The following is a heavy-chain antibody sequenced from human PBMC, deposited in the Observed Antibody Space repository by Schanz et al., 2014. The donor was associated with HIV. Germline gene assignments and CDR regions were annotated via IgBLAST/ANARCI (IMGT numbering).Heavy chain of an antibody. CDR3: AKGLRQWLVLGVSDY. D-gene: IGHD6-19*01. CDR2: ISYDGSNK. J-gene: IGHJ4*02. CDR1: GLTFSSYG. V-gene: IGHV3-30*18. Sequence: QVQLVESGGGVVQPGRSLRLSCAGSGLTFSSYGMHWVRQAPGKGLEWVAVISYDGSNKYYADSVKGRFTIARDNSKNTLYLQMNSLRAEDTAVYYCAKGLRQWLVLGVSDYWGQGTLVTVSS.